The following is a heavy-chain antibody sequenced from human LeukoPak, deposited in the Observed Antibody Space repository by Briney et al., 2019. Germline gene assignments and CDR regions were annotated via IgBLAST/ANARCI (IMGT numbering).Heavy chain of an antibody. CDR3: ARDSREMATLVYFDY. CDR2: IIPILGIA. J-gene: IGHJ4*02. V-gene: IGHV1-69*04. CDR1: GGTFSSYA. D-gene: IGHD5-24*01. Sequence: GASVKVSCKASGGTFSSYAISWVRQAPGQGLEWMGRIIPILGIANYAQRFQGRVTITADKSTSTAYMELSSLRSEDTAVYYCARDSREMATLVYFDYWGQGTLVTVSS.